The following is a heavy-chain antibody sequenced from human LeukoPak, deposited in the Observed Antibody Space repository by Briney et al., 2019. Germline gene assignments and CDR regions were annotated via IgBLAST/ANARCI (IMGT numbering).Heavy chain of an antibody. J-gene: IGHJ3*02. CDR1: GFTFSSYE. CDR2: ISGGGTTI. CDR3: ARGLYYYDSSAYNDVFDI. D-gene: IGHD3-22*01. V-gene: IGHV3-48*03. Sequence: GGSLRLSCAASGFTFSSYEMNWVRQAPGQGLEWVSYISGGGTTIYYADSVKGRFTISRHNAKNSLYLQMNSLRAEDTAVYYCARGLYYYDSSAYNDVFDIGGKGTMATVS.